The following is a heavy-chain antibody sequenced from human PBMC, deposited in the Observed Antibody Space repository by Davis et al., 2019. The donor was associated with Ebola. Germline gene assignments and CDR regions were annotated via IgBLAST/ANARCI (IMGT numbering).Heavy chain of an antibody. CDR2: LGLSADT. J-gene: IGHJ4*02. V-gene: IGHV3-23*01. Sequence: GESLKISCAASGFVFSSYVMSWVRRAPGKGLEWVSTLGLSADTYYADSVKGRFTISRDISKNTLFLQMNSLRAEDTALYYCAKDRTSRDGYWEFDHWGQGTLVTVSS. D-gene: IGHD5-24*01. CDR3: AKDRTSRDGYWEFDH. CDR1: GFVFSSYV.